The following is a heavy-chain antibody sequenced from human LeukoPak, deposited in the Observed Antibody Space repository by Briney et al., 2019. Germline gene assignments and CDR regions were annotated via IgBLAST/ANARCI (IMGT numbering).Heavy chain of an antibody. CDR1: GFTFSSYV. J-gene: IGHJ4*02. CDR2: IHYDGSNN. Sequence: PGRSLRLSCAASGFTFSSYVMHWVRQAPGKGLEWVAFIHYDGSNNYYADSVKGRFTISRDNSKNTLYLQMNTLRADDTAVYYCAKDHGSSDWYYFDYWGQGTLVTVSS. CDR3: AKDHGSSDWYYFDY. D-gene: IGHD6-13*01. V-gene: IGHV3-30*04.